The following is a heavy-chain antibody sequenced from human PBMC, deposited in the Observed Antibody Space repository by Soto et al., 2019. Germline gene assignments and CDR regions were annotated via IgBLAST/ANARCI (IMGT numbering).Heavy chain of an antibody. CDR2: IFYSGST. D-gene: IGHD2-15*01. CDR3: ARHLTYCSAGSCYSDFPYYGMDV. V-gene: IGHV4-39*01. J-gene: IGHJ6*02. Sequence: QLQLQESGPGLVKPSETLSLTCTVSGGSISSSSYDWGWIRQPPGKGLEWIGRIFYSGSTYYNPSLKSRVTISVDTSKNQFSLKLSSVTAADTAVYYCARHLTYCSAGSCYSDFPYYGMDVWGQGTTVTVSS. CDR1: GGSISSSSYD.